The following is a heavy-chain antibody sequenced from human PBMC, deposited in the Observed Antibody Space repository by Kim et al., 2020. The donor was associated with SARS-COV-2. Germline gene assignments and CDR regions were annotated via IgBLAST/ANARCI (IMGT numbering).Heavy chain of an antibody. Sequence: GGSLRLSCAASGFTFSSYTMNWVRQAPGKGLEWVSSISSSSGYIYYADSVKGRFTISRDNAKNSLYLQMNSLRAEDTAVYYCASLTGYYIGGDYWGQGTL. CDR2: ISSSSGYI. J-gene: IGHJ4*02. CDR1: GFTFSSYT. D-gene: IGHD3-9*01. V-gene: IGHV3-21*01. CDR3: ASLTGYYIGGDY.